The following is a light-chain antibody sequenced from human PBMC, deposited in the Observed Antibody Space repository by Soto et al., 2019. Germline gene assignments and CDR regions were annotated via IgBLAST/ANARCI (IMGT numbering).Light chain of an antibody. J-gene: IGKJ1*01. Sequence: EIVLTQSPATLSLSPGERATLSCRASQSVYNYLAWYQLKPGQAPRLLIYDASNRAAGIPARFGASGSATDFTLTISSLEPEDFAFYYCQQRNNWPWTFGQGTKVEFK. CDR1: QSVYNY. CDR3: QQRNNWPWT. CDR2: DAS. V-gene: IGKV3-11*01.